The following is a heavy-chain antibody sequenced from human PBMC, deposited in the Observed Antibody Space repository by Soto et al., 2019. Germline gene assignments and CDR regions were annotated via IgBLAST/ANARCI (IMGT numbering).Heavy chain of an antibody. CDR3: ARHSWSLSQTGATYFES. D-gene: IGHD1-7*01. CDR1: CYSSSNYW. J-gene: IGHJ4*02. CDR2: IYPAASDT. Sequence: GASLKISCKSACYSSSNYWNCVVRQIAGKGLDWHGMIYPAASDTKYSPSFEGQVPISADKSISTAYLQWSGLKASDNAMYYCARHSWSLSQTGATYFESWGQGALVTVS. V-gene: IGHV5-51*01.